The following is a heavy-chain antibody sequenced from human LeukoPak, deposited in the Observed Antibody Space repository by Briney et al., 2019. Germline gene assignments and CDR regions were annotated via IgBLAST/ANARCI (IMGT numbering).Heavy chain of an antibody. CDR2: ISYDGSNK. V-gene: IGHV3-30*18. J-gene: IGHJ4*02. CDR3: AKDRMYYYGSGSQPLDY. D-gene: IGHD3-10*01. CDR1: GFTFSSYG. Sequence: GGSLRLSCAASGFTFSSYGMHWVRQAPGKGLEWVAVISYDGSNKYYADSVKGRFTISRDNSKNTLYLQMNSLRAEDTAVYYCAKDRMYYYGSGSQPLDYWGQGTLVTVSS.